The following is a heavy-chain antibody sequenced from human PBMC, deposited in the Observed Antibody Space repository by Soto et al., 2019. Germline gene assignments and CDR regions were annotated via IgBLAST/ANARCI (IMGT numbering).Heavy chain of an antibody. CDR2: IIPIFGTA. Sequence: ASVKVSCKASGGTFSSYAISWVRQAPGQGLEWMGGIIPIFGTANYAQKFQGRVTITADESTSTAYMELSSLRSEDTAVYYCARVNRSKRYCSGGSCYHDAFDIWGQGTMVTVSS. D-gene: IGHD2-15*01. CDR3: ARVNRSKRYCSGGSCYHDAFDI. CDR1: GGTFSSYA. J-gene: IGHJ3*02. V-gene: IGHV1-69*13.